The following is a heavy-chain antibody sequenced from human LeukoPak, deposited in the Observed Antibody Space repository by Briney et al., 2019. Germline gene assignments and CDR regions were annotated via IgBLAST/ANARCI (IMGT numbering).Heavy chain of an antibody. CDR3: ARESEEYHPDAFDI. J-gene: IGHJ3*02. D-gene: IGHD2-2*01. CDR1: GFTFSSYW. V-gene: IGHV3-74*01. CDR2: IKSDGSTT. Sequence: PGGSLRLSCAASGFTFSSYWMHWVRQAPGKGLVWVSRIKSDGSTTSYADSVKGRFTISRDNANNTLYLQMNSLSAEDTAVYYCARESEEYHPDAFDIWGQGTMVTVSS.